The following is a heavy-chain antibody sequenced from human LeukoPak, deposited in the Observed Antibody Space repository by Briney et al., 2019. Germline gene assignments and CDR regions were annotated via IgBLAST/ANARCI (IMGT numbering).Heavy chain of an antibody. CDR2: IYYSGST. CDR3: ARVSAAGPFDY. V-gene: IGHV4-59*01. J-gene: IGHJ4*02. Sequence: SETLSLTCTVSGGSISSYYWSWIRQPPGKGPEWIGYIYYSGSTNYNPSLKSRVTISVDTSKNQFSLKLSSVTAADTAVYYCARVSAAGPFDYWGQGTLVTVSS. CDR1: GGSISSYY. D-gene: IGHD6-13*01.